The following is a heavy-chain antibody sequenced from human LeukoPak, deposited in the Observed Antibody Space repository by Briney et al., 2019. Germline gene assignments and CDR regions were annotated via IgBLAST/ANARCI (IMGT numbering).Heavy chain of an antibody. CDR1: GFTFSTYW. J-gene: IGHJ3*02. Sequence: PGGSLRLSCAASGFTFSTYWMSWVRQAPGKGLEWVGRIKSKTDGGTTDYAAPVKGRFTISRDDSKNTLYLQMNSLKTEDTAVYYCTTDGRRLRYFDWLLNDDAFDIWGQGTMVTVSS. D-gene: IGHD3-9*01. V-gene: IGHV3-15*01. CDR2: IKSKTDGGTT. CDR3: TTDGRRLRYFDWLLNDDAFDI.